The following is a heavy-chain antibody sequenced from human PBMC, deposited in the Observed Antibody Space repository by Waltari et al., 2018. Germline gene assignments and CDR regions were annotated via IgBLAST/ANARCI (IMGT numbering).Heavy chain of an antibody. Sequence: QITLKESGPTLVKPTQTLTLTCTFSGFSLSTSGVGVGWIRQPPGKALEWLALIYWNDDKRYSPSLKSRLTITKDTSKNQVVLTMTNMDPVDTATYYCARSPSSFITIFGVVSSWFDPWGQGTLVTVSS. J-gene: IGHJ5*02. CDR1: GFSLSTSGVG. CDR2: IYWNDDK. V-gene: IGHV2-5*01. D-gene: IGHD3-3*01. CDR3: ARSPSSFITIFGVVSSWFDP.